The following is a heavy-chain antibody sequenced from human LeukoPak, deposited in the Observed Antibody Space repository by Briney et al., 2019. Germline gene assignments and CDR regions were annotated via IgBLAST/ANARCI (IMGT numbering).Heavy chain of an antibody. CDR2: ITGSDSST. Sequence: GGSLRLSCAASGFTSNDYAMSWVRQAPGKGLEWVSIITGSDSSTSYADSVKGRFTISRDNSKNMVYLQMNSLRAEDTAVYYCAKTGGNHWGFDYWGQGTLVTVSS. CDR3: AKTGGNHWGFDY. D-gene: IGHD2-8*02. CDR1: GFTSNDYA. J-gene: IGHJ4*02. V-gene: IGHV3-23*01.